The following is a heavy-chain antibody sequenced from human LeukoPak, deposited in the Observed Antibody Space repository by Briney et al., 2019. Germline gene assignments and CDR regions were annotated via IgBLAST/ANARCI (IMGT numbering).Heavy chain of an antibody. D-gene: IGHD3-3*01. CDR1: GGSISSGDYY. Sequence: SETLSLTCTVSGGSISSGDYYWSWIRQPPGKGLEWIGYIYYSGSTYYNPSLKSRVTISVDTSKNQFSLKLSSVTAADTAVYYCARVDDFWSGYAFDIWGQGTMVTVSS. J-gene: IGHJ3*02. V-gene: IGHV4-30-4*08. CDR3: ARVDDFWSGYAFDI. CDR2: IYYSGST.